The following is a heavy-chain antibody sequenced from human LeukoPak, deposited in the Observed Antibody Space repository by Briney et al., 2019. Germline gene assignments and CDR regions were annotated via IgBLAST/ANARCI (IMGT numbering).Heavy chain of an antibody. Sequence: SETLSVNCTVSGGSISSYYWSWIRQPAGKGLEWIGRIYTSGSTNYNPSLKSRVTISVDPSKNQFSLKLSSVTAADTAVYYCARVQLWQLDDYWGQGTLVTVSS. CDR3: ARVQLWQLDDY. CDR1: GGSISSYY. V-gene: IGHV4-4*07. CDR2: IYTSGST. D-gene: IGHD5-18*01. J-gene: IGHJ4*02.